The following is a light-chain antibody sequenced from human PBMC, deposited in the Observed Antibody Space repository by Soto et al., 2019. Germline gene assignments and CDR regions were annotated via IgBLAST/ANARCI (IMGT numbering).Light chain of an antibody. J-gene: IGKJ1*01. CDR1: QSVRNN. CDR3: QQYNNWPPWT. Sequence: EIVMTQSPATLSVFPGERATLSCRASQSVRNNLAWYQQKPGQAPRLLIYGASTRATGIPARFSGSGSGTEFTLTISSLQSEDFAVYYCQQYNNWPPWTFGQGTKVEIK. V-gene: IGKV3-15*01. CDR2: GAS.